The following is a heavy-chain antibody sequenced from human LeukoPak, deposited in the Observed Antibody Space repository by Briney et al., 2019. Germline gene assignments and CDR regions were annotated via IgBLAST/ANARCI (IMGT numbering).Heavy chain of an antibody. V-gene: IGHV3-21*01. CDR3: ARSSSGSYWIDY. CDR1: GFTFSSYS. D-gene: IGHD1-26*01. CDR2: ISSSSSYI. J-gene: IGHJ4*02. Sequence: GGSLRLSCAASGFTFSSYSMNWVRQAPGKGLEWVSSISSSSSYIYYADSVKGRFTTSRDNAKNSLYLQMNSLRAEDTAVYYCARSSSGSYWIDYWGQGTLVTVSS.